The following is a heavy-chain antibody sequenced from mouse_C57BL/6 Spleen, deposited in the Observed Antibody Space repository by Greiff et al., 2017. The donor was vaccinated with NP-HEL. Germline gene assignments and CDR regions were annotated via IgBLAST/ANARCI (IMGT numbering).Heavy chain of an antibody. V-gene: IGHV1-4*01. Sequence: QVQLQQSGAELARPGASVKMSCKASGYTFTSYTMHWVKQRPGQGLEWIGYINPSSGYTKYNQKFKDKATLTADKSSSTAYMQLSSLTSEDSADYYCARSDGKEPDYWGQGTSVTVSS. J-gene: IGHJ4*01. CDR3: ARSDGKEPDY. CDR1: GYTFTSYT. D-gene: IGHD1-2*01. CDR2: INPSSGYT.